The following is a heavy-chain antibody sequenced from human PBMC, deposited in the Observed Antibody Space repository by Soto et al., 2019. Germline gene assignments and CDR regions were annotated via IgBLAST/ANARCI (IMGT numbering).Heavy chain of an antibody. J-gene: IGHJ6*03. Sequence: QVQLVQSGAEVKKPGSSVKVSCKASGGTFSSYTISWLRQAPVQGLEWMGRIIPILGIANYAQKCQGRVTTTADKSTSTAYMELSSLRSEDTAVYYCARGGGAAGYYYMDVWGKGTTVTVSS. CDR1: GGTFSSYT. D-gene: IGHD2-15*01. CDR2: IIPILGIA. CDR3: ARGGGAAGYYYMDV. V-gene: IGHV1-69*02.